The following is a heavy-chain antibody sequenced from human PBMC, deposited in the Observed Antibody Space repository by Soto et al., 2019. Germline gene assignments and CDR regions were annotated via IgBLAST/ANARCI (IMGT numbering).Heavy chain of an antibody. V-gene: IGHV4-59*08. CDR2: TSNSAPT. J-gene: IGHJ4*02. Sequence: PSETLSLTCTFSGCSISSYHWSWIRQSPGKGLEWIGYTSNSAPTIYNPSLKSRVTISADTSKNQFSLRLSSVTAADTAVYFCARQFRDVYNAVEYWGQGALVTVSS. CDR1: GCSISSYH. CDR3: ARQFRDVYNAVEY. D-gene: IGHD1-1*01.